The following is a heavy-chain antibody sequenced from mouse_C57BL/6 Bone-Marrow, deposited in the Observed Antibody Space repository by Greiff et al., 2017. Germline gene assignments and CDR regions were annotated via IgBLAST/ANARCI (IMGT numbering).Heavy chain of an antibody. CDR3: ARALYYYAMDY. CDR2: ISDGGSYT. J-gene: IGHJ4*01. V-gene: IGHV5-4*01. CDR1: GFTFSSYA. Sequence: VQLKESGGGLVKPGGSLKLSCAASGFTFSSYAMSWVRQTPEKRLEWVATISDGGSYTYYPDNVKGRFTISRDNAKNNLYLQMSHLKSEDTAMYYCARALYYYAMDYWGQGTSVTVSS.